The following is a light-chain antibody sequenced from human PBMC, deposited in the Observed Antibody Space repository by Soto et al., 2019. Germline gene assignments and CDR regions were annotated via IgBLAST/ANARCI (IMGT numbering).Light chain of an antibody. Sequence: LTQSPVTLTLSPGERPTLSCRASQSVNSRYIAWYQVKPGQAHRLIIYEASSRATGIPDRFSGGGSGTDFTLSISKVEPEDFAVYYCQQYGRPPRATVGQGTRLEFK. CDR1: QSVNSRY. CDR2: EAS. J-gene: IGKJ5*01. V-gene: IGKV3-20*01. CDR3: QQYGRPPRAT.